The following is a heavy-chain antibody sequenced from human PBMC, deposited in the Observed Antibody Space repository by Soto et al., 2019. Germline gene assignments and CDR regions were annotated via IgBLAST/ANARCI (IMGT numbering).Heavy chain of an antibody. J-gene: IGHJ2*01. V-gene: IGHV3-48*02. CDR2: ISSSSSTI. CDR3: ARDAHYDSSAPRYFDL. D-gene: IGHD3-22*01. Sequence: PGGSLRLSCAASGFTFSSYSMNWVRQAPGKGLEWVSYISSSSSTIYYADSVKGRFNISRDNAKNSLYLQMNSLRDEDTAVYYCARDAHYDSSAPRYFDLWGRGTLVTVSS. CDR1: GFTFSSYS.